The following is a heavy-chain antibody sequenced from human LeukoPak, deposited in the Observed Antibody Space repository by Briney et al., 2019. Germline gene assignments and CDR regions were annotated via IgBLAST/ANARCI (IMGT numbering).Heavy chain of an antibody. CDR3: ARGGYYYDSMNWFDP. Sequence: SETLSLTCTVSGGSLSSYYWSWIRQPPGKGLEWIGYIYYSGSTNYNPSLKSRVTISVDTSKNQFSLKLSSVTAADTAVYYCARGGYYYDSMNWFDPWGQGTLVTVSS. CDR2: IYYSGST. J-gene: IGHJ5*02. CDR1: GGSLSSYY. D-gene: IGHD3-22*01. V-gene: IGHV4-59*01.